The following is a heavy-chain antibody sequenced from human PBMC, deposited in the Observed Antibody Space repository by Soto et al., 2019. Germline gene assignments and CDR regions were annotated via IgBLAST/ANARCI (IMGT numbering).Heavy chain of an antibody. D-gene: IGHD1-7*01. CDR1: GGSISSYY. CDR2: IYYSGST. Sequence: SETLSLTCTVSGGSISSYYWSWIRQPPGKGLEWIGYIYYSGSTNYNPSLKSRVTISVDTSKNQFSLKLSSVTAADTAVYYCAGGELELHNWFDPWGQGTLVTVSS. CDR3: AGGELELHNWFDP. J-gene: IGHJ5*02. V-gene: IGHV4-59*08.